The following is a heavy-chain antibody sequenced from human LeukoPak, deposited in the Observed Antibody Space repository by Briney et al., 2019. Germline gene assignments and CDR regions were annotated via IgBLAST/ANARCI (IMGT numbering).Heavy chain of an antibody. J-gene: IGHJ5*02. Sequence: SETLSLTCAVYGGSLSGHYWSWIRQSPGKGLEWIGESGESGGTKFNLSLKSRVSISADTSKNQFSLKLRSVTAADTAVYYCAKNGQSGFSFDPWGQGTLVTVSS. D-gene: IGHD1-26*01. V-gene: IGHV4-34*01. CDR1: GGSLSGHY. CDR2: SGESGGT. CDR3: AKNGQSGFSFDP.